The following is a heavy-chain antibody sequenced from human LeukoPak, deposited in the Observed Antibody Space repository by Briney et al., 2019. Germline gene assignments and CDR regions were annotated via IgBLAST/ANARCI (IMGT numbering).Heavy chain of an antibody. CDR3: ARAGGYYDSSGYSLLGY. J-gene: IGHJ4*02. D-gene: IGHD3-22*01. V-gene: IGHV4-39*07. Sequence: PSETLSLTCTVSGDSISTSNSYWGWIRQPPGKGLEWIGSIYYSGNTYYNASLKSRVTISVDTSKNQFSLKLSSVTAADTAVYYCARAGGYYDSSGYSLLGYWGQGTLVTVSS. CDR1: GDSISTSNSY. CDR2: IYYSGNT.